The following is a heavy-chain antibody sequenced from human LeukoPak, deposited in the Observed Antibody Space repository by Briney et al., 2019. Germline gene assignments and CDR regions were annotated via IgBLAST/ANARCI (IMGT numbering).Heavy chain of an antibody. CDR2: MNPNSGNT. V-gene: IGHV1-8*01. J-gene: IGHJ4*02. CDR3: AKDHKYRSSSWYHY. CDR1: GYTFTSYD. D-gene: IGHD6-13*01. Sequence: ASVKVSRKASGYTFTSYDINWVRQATGQGLEWMGWMNPNSGNTGYAQKFQGRVTMTRNTSISTAYMELSSLRSEDTAVYYCAKDHKYRSSSWYHYWGQGTLVTVSS.